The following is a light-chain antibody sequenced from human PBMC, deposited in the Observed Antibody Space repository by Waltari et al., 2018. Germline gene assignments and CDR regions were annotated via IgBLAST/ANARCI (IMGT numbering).Light chain of an antibody. V-gene: IGKV1-6*01. CDR1: QGIRND. CDR3: LQDYTAPWT. Sequence: AIHMTQSPSSLFASVGDSVTITCRASQGIRNDLGWYQQKPGKAPNLLIYGASSLQSGVPSRFSGSGSGTDFTLTISSLQPEDFATYYCLQDYTAPWTFGQGTRVEIK. CDR2: GAS. J-gene: IGKJ1*01.